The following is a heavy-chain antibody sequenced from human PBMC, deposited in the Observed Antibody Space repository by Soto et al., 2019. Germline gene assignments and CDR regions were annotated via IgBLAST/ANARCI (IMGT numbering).Heavy chain of an antibody. D-gene: IGHD6-19*01. CDR2: IYYSGST. Sequence: SETLSLTCTVSGGSISSYYWSWIRQPPGKGLEWIGYIYYSGSTNYNPSLKSRVTISVDTSKNQFSLKLSSVTAADTAVYYCASSYSSGWHWFDPWGQGTLVTVSS. J-gene: IGHJ5*02. V-gene: IGHV4-59*01. CDR1: GGSISSYY. CDR3: ASSYSSGWHWFDP.